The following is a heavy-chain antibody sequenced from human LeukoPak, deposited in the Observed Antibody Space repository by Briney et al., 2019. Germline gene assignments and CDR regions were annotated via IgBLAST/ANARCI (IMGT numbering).Heavy chain of an antibody. CDR1: GFIFGAYA. CDR2: ISYDGSNK. D-gene: IGHD1-1*01. CDR3: ARDAGTDGTYFDY. Sequence: GGSLRLSCAASGFIFGAYALHWVRQAPGKGLEWAAVISYDGSNKYYVDSVKGRITISRDKSKNTVYLQMNSLRVEDTAVYYCARDAGTDGTYFDYWGQGTLVTVSS. J-gene: IGHJ4*02. V-gene: IGHV3-30*04.